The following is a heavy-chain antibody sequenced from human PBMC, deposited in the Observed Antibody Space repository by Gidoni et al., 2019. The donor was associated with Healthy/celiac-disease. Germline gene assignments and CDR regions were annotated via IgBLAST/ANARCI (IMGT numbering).Heavy chain of an antibody. CDR3: ANYYGSGSHYLY. CDR1: GFTFSSYA. Sequence: EVQLLESGGGLVQPGGSLRLSCAASGFTFSSYAMSWVRQAPGKGLEWGSAISGSGGSTYYADSVKGRFTISRDNSKNTLYLQMNSLRAEDTAVYYCANYYGSGSHYLYWGQGTLVTVSS. J-gene: IGHJ4*02. D-gene: IGHD3-10*01. CDR2: ISGSGGST. V-gene: IGHV3-23*01.